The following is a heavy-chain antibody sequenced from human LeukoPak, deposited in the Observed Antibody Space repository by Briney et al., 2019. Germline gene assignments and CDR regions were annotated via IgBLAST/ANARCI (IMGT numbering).Heavy chain of an antibody. CDR1: GGSISSYY. CDR2: IYYSGST. J-gene: IGHJ6*03. Sequence: PSETLSLTCTVSGGSISSYYWSWIRQPPGKGLEWIGYIYYSGSTNCNPSLKSRVTISVDTSKNQFSLKLSSVTAADTAVYYCARGYSSSWYPGVYYYYYYYMDVWGKGTTVTVSS. V-gene: IGHV4-59*01. CDR3: ARGYSSSWYPGVYYYYYYYMDV. D-gene: IGHD6-13*01.